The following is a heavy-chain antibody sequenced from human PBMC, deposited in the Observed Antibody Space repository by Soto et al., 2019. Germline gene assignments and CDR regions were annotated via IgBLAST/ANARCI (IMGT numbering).Heavy chain of an antibody. V-gene: IGHV5-51*01. CDR1: GYSFTSYW. J-gene: IGHJ6*02. Sequence: PGESLKISCKGSGYSFTSYWIGWVRQMPGKGLEWMGIIYPGDSDTRYSPSFQGQVTISADKSISTAYLQWSSLKASDTATYYCARHAASWYYGMDVWGQGTTVTVSS. D-gene: IGHD6-25*01. CDR3: ARHAASWYYGMDV. CDR2: IYPGDSDT.